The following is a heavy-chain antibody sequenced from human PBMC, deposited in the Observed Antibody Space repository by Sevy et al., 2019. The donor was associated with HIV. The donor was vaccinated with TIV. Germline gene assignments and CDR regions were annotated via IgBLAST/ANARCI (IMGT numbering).Heavy chain of an antibody. CDR3: ASDILTGSDF. V-gene: IGHV3-30*02. D-gene: IGHD3-9*01. CDR1: GFTFSSYG. CDR2: IWYDGSDT. J-gene: IGHJ4*02. Sequence: GGSLRLSCAASGFTFSSYGMHWVRQAPGKGLEWVAFIWYDGSDTYYADSVKGRLNISRDNSKNTLYLQMNSLRTEDTAIYYCASDILTGSDFWGQGTLVTVSS.